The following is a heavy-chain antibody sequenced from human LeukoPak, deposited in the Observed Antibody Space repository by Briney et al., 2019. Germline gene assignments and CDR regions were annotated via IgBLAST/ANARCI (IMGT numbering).Heavy chain of an antibody. D-gene: IGHD6-13*01. CDR1: GGSISSGDYY. CDR3: AREGEIAAAGTFRH. Sequence: SETLSLTCTVSGGSISSGDYYWSWIRQPPGKGLEWIGYIDYSGSTYYNPSLKSRVTISVDTSKNQFSLKLSSVTAADTAVYYCAREGEIAAAGTFRHWGQGTLVTVSS. CDR2: IDYSGST. J-gene: IGHJ4*02. V-gene: IGHV4-30-4*08.